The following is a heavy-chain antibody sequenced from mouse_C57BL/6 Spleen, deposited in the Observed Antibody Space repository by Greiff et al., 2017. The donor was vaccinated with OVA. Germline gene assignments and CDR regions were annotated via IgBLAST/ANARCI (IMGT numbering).Heavy chain of an antibody. CDR3: ARTPVYYDYDEGVFDY. Sequence: VKLQQPGAELVRPGSSVKLSCKASGYTFTSYWMDWVKQRPGQGLEWIGNIYPSDSETHYNQKFKDKATLTVDKSSSTAYMQLSSLTSEDSAVYYCARTPVYYDYDEGVFDYWGQGTTLTVSS. D-gene: IGHD2-4*01. CDR1: GYTFTSYW. V-gene: IGHV1-61*01. J-gene: IGHJ2*01. CDR2: IYPSDSET.